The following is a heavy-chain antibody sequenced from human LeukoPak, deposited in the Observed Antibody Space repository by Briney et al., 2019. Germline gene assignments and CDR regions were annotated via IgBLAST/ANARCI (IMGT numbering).Heavy chain of an antibody. CDR1: GFTFSTYW. CDR2: IKQDGTEK. D-gene: IGHD1-26*01. V-gene: IGHV3-7*05. CDR3: ARGYYPPEY. J-gene: IGHJ4*02. Sequence: GGSLRLSCAASGFTFSTYWMNWVRQAPGKGLEWVANIKQDGTEKYYVDSVKGRFTVSRDNANNSLYLQMNSLRAEDTAVYYCARGYYPPEYWGPGTLVTVSS.